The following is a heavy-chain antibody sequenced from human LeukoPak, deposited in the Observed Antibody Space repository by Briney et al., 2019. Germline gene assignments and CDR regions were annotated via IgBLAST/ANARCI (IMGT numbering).Heavy chain of an antibody. Sequence: PGGSLRLSCAASGFTFSSYWMSWVRQAPGKGLEWVANIKQDGSEKYYVDSVKGRFTISRDNAKNSLYLQMNSLRAEDTAVYYCARDQPEIAVAGAFDYWGRGTLVTVSS. CDR2: IKQDGSEK. V-gene: IGHV3-7*01. J-gene: IGHJ4*02. CDR1: GFTFSSYW. D-gene: IGHD6-19*01. CDR3: ARDQPEIAVAGAFDY.